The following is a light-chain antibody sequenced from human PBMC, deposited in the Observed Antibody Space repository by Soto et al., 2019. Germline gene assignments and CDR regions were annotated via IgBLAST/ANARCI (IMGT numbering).Light chain of an antibody. Sequence: PGTLSLSPGERATLSCRASQSLNRDLAWYQQKPGQSPRLLIFGASIRATGIPARFSGSGSGTEFTLTIGSLQSEDCALYYCQQYNNWPGTFGQGTKVDIK. CDR1: QSLNRD. V-gene: IGKV3-15*01. CDR2: GAS. J-gene: IGKJ1*01. CDR3: QQYNNWPGT.